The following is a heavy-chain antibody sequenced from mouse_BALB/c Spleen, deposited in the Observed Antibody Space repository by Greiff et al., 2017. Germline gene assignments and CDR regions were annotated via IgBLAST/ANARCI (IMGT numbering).Heavy chain of an antibody. Sequence: EVKLEESGGGLVKPGGSLKLSCAASGFAFSSYDMSWVRQTPEKRLEWVAYISSGGGSTYYPDTVKGRFTISRDNAKNTLYLQMSSLKSEDTAMYYCARQRGAMDYWGQGTSVTVSS. CDR3: ARQRGAMDY. CDR2: ISSGGGST. V-gene: IGHV5-12-1*01. J-gene: IGHJ4*01. CDR1: GFAFSSYD.